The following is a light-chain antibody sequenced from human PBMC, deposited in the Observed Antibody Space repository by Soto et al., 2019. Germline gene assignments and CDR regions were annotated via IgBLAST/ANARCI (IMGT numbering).Light chain of an antibody. Sequence: EIVMTQSPATLSVSPGERATLSCRASQSVGSNLAWYQQKPGQAPRLLIYGASTRATGTPARFSGSGSGTEFTLTISSLQSEDFAVYYCQQYNDWRTFGQGTKVEIK. CDR2: GAS. V-gene: IGKV3-15*01. J-gene: IGKJ1*01. CDR1: QSVGSN. CDR3: QQYNDWRT.